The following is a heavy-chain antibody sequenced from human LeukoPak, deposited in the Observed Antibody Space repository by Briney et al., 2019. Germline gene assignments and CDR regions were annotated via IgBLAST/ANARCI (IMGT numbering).Heavy chain of an antibody. CDR2: INSDGSST. Sequence: GGSLGLSCAASGFTFSSYWMHWVRQAPGKGLVWVSRINSDGSSTSYADPVKGRFTISRDNAKNTLYLQMNSLRAGDTAVYYCARVRIRDDVFDIWGQGTMVTVSS. CDR3: ARVRIRDDVFDI. J-gene: IGHJ3*02. CDR1: GFTFSSYW. V-gene: IGHV3-74*01. D-gene: IGHD2-21*01.